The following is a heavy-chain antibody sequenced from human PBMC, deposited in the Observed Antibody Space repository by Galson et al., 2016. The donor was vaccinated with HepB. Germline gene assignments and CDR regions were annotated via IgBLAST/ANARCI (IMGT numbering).Heavy chain of an antibody. CDR2: IYHTGNA. J-gene: IGHJ4*02. D-gene: IGHD3-16*01. CDR3: ARGGRKGLWGYYFDY. V-gene: IGHV4-31*03. CDR1: GGSISSGGYY. Sequence: TLSLTCTVSGGSISSGGYYWSWIRQHPGEGLEWIGYIYHTGNAYYNASLKSRVTVSVDTSKNQFFLKPSSLTAADTAVYFCARGGRKGLWGYYFDYWGQGTLVTVSS.